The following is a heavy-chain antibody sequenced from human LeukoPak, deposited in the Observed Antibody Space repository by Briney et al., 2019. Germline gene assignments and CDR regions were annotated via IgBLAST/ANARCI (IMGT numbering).Heavy chain of an antibody. J-gene: IGHJ4*02. CDR2: ISGSGGST. Sequence: PGGSLRLSCAASGYTFSSYAMSWVRQAPGKGLEWVSAISGSGGSTYYADSVKGRFTISRDNSKNTLYLQMNSLRAEDTAVYYCAKLRNYEDWCFDYWGQGTLVAVSS. CDR1: GYTFSSYA. CDR3: AKLRNYEDWCFDY. D-gene: IGHD1-7*01. V-gene: IGHV3-23*01.